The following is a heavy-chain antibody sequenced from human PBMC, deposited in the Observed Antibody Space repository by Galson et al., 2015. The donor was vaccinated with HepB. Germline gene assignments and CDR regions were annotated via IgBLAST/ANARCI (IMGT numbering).Heavy chain of an antibody. D-gene: IGHD6-13*01. V-gene: IGHV3-48*01. CDR1: GFTFSRYS. J-gene: IGHJ4*02. Sequence: SLRLSCAASGFTFSRYSMNWVRQAPGKGLEWVAYISSRISIMYYGDSVKGRFTISRDNAKNSLYLQMNNLRVEDTAVYYCASRHPDLTGYMDWGQGTLVTVSS. CDR2: ISSRISIM. CDR3: ASRHPDLTGYMD.